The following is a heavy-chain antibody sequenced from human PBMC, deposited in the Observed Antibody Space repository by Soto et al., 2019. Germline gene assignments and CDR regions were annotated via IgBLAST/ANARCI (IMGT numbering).Heavy chain of an antibody. CDR3: ARGDYSNPNWFDP. CDR2: IYHSGST. V-gene: IGHV4-30-2*01. Sequence: PSETLSLTCAVSGGSISSGGYSWSWIRQPPGKGLEWIGYIYHSGSTYYNPSLKRRVTISVDRSKNQFSLKLSSVTAADTAVYYCARGDYSNPNWFDPWGQGTLVTVSS. D-gene: IGHD4-4*01. J-gene: IGHJ5*02. CDR1: GGSISSGGYS.